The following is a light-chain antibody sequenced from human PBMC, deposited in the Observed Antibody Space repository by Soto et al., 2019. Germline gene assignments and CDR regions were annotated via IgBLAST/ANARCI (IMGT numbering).Light chain of an antibody. Sequence: EIVLTQSPGTLSLSPGERATLSCRASQSVSSSYLAWYQQKPGQAPRLLIYGASSMATGIPDRFSGSGSGTDFTLTISRLEPEDFAVYYCQQYGSSPLTFGQGTKVEI. J-gene: IGKJ1*01. CDR2: GAS. CDR1: QSVSSSY. CDR3: QQYGSSPLT. V-gene: IGKV3-20*01.